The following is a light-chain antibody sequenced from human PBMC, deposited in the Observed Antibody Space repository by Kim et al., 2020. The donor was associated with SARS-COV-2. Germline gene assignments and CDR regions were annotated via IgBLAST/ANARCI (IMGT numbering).Light chain of an antibody. Sequence: ASVGDSITITCRANQGIRNHLAWYQQKPGKAPNLLSYTASTLESGVPSRFSGSGSGTEFTLTISSLQPEDLATYYCQQLNSYPLTFGGGTKVDIK. CDR1: QGIRNH. J-gene: IGKJ4*01. CDR3: QQLNSYPLT. CDR2: TAS. V-gene: IGKV1-9*01.